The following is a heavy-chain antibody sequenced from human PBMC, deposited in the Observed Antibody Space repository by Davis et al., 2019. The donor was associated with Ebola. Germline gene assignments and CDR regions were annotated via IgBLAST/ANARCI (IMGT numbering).Heavy chain of an antibody. J-gene: IGHJ4*02. CDR2: IYYSGTT. Sequence: PSETLSLTCTVSAGSISSSSYYWGWIRQPPGKGLEWIGSIYYSGTTYYNPSLKSRVAISVDTSKYQFSLNLSSVTAADTAVYYCARSDRIQHLWLFDLWGQGTLVTVSS. CDR3: ARSDRIQHLWLFDL. CDR1: AGSISSSSYY. D-gene: IGHD5-18*01. V-gene: IGHV4-39*01.